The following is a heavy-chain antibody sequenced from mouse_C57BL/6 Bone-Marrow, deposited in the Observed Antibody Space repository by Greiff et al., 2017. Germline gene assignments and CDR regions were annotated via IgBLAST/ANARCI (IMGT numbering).Heavy chain of an antibody. D-gene: IGHD2-4*01. CDR1: GYTFTSYW. CDR2: IDPNSGGT. Sequence: QVQLQQPGAELVKPGASVKLSCKASGYTFTSYWMHWVKQRPGRGLEWIGRIDPNSGGTKYNEKFKSKATLTVDKPSSTAYMQLSSLTSDDSAVYYCSRLRIYYDYDMDAMDYWGQGASVTVSS. CDR3: SRLRIYYDYDMDAMDY. V-gene: IGHV1-72*01. J-gene: IGHJ4*01.